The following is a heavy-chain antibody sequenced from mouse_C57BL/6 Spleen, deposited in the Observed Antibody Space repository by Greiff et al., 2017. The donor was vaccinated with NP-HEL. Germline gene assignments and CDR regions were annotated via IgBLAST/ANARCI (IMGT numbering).Heavy chain of an antibody. CDR2: IYWDDDN. CDR1: GFSLSTSGMG. Sequence: QVTLKESGPGILQPAQTLSLTCSASGFSLSTSGMGVSWIRQPPGKGLEWLAHIYWDDDNRYNPSLRSGLITSKDTSSNQVFLQITSVDNADTATYYCARRGTGSLFAYWGQGTLVTVSA. V-gene: IGHV8-12*01. D-gene: IGHD1-1*01. J-gene: IGHJ3*01. CDR3: ARRGTGSLFAY.